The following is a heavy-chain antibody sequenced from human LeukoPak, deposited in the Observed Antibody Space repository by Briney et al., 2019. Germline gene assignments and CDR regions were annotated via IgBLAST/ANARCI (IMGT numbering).Heavy chain of an antibody. CDR2: VYYSVST. V-gene: IGHV4-59*01. Sequence: PSETQSLTCTVSGGSISRSYWSWIRQPPGKRLEWIGYVYYSVSTNYNPSLKSRVTISVDTSRNQFSLKLSSVTAADTAVYYCARVGYCGGWTETYLDYWGQGSLVTVSS. D-gene: IGHD2-21*01. J-gene: IGHJ4*02. CDR1: GGSISRSY. CDR3: ARVGYCGGWTETYLDY.